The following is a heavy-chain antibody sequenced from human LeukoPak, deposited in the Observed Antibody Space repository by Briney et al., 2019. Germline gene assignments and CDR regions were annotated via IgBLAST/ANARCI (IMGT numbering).Heavy chain of an antibody. J-gene: IGHJ4*02. Sequence: SETLSLTCTVSGGSISSYYWSWIRQPPGKGLEWIGYIYYSGSTNYNPSLRSRVTISVDTSKNQFSLKLSSVTAADTAVYYCARARRDTMVRGVISPRTNYYFDYWGQGTLVTVSS. CDR3: ARARRDTMVRGVISPRTNYYFDY. CDR1: GGSISSYY. CDR2: IYYSGST. V-gene: IGHV4-59*01. D-gene: IGHD3-10*01.